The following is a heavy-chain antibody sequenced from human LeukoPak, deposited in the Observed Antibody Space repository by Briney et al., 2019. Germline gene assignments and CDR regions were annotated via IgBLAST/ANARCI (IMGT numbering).Heavy chain of an antibody. D-gene: IGHD2-8*02. V-gene: IGHV3-23*01. Sequence: PGGPLRLSCTASEFSISHYAMSWVRQAPGKGLEWVSADTSSTTSTYYASSVRGRFTISRDNSMNTLYLQMNSLRVDDTAVYYCSKAPLGACAGAVCYYLDVWGKGTTVIVSS. CDR1: EFSISHYA. CDR3: SKAPLGACAGAVCYYLDV. J-gene: IGHJ6*03. CDR2: DTSSTTST.